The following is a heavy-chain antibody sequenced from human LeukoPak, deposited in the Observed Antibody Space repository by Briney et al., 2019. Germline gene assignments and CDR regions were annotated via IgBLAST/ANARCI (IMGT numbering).Heavy chain of an antibody. CDR2: ISWNSGSI. CDR1: GFTFDVYA. J-gene: IGHJ4*02. CDR3: AKGGVVVAATLAY. V-gene: IGHV3-9*01. Sequence: GRSLRLSCAASGFTFDVYAMHWVRQAPGKGLVGVSGISWNSGSIGYADSVKGRFTISRDNAKNSLYLQMNSLRAEDTALYYCAKGGVVVAATLAYWGQGTLVTVSS. D-gene: IGHD2-15*01.